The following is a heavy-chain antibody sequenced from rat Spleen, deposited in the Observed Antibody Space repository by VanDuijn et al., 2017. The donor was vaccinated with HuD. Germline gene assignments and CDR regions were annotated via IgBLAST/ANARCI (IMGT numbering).Heavy chain of an antibody. CDR3: TRGGYMYTTDYYSFY. CDR2: IRNGGDNS. V-gene: IGHV5S13*01. CDR1: GFTFSRYW. Sequence: EVQLVESGGGLVQPGRSLKLSCVASGFTFSRYWMYWVRQAPTKGLEWVASIRNGGDNSYYRDSVKGRFTISRDNAQNTLYLQMNSLRSEDTATYYCTRGGYMYTTDYYSFYWGQGVMVTVSS. J-gene: IGHJ2*01. D-gene: IGHD1-6*01.